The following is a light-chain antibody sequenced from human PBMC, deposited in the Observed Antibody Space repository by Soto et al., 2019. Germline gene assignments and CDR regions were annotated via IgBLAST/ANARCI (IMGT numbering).Light chain of an antibody. V-gene: IGKV3-20*01. CDR3: QQYGSSPYT. CDR2: GAS. CDR1: QSASSSF. Sequence: EIGLTQSPGTLSLSQGERATLSCRASQSASSSFLAWYQQKPGQAPRRLMYGASSRATGIPARCSGTGSGTDFTLTISRLAPEDFEVYYCQQYGSSPYTFGLGTKLEIK. J-gene: IGKJ2*01.